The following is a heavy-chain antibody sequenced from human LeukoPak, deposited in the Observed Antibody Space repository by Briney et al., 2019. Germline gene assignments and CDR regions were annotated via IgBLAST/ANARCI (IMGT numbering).Heavy chain of an antibody. V-gene: IGHV3-21*01. CDR2: ISSSSSYI. D-gene: IGHD6-6*01. CDR1: GFTFSSYS. Sequence: PGGSLRLSCAASGFTFSSYSMNWVRQAPGKGLEWVSSISSSSSYIYYADSVKGRFTISRDNAKNSLYLQMNSLRAEDTAVYYCARGFGSSIPYSYYYYLDVWGKGTTVTVSS. J-gene: IGHJ6*03. CDR3: ARGFGSSIPYSYYYYLDV.